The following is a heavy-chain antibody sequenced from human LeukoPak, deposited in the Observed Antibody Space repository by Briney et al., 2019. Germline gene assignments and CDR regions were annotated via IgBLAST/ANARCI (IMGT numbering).Heavy chain of an antibody. CDR3: ARDSLWFGELYGMDV. CDR1: GFTFSSYG. D-gene: IGHD3-10*01. CDR2: IWYDGSNK. J-gene: IGHJ6*02. Sequence: PGGSLRLSCAASGFTFSSYGMHWVRQAPGKGLEWVAVIWYDGSNKYYADSVKGRFTISRDNSKNTLYLQMNSLRAEDTAVYYCARDSLWFGELYGMDVWGRGTTVTVSS. V-gene: IGHV3-33*08.